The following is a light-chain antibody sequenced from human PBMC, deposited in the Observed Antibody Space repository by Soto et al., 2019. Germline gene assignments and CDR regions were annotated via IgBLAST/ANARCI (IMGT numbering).Light chain of an antibody. J-gene: IGKJ4*02. CDR1: QSVSNK. CDR2: GAS. Sequence: IVMTQSPGTLSVSPGERATLFCRASQSVSNKLAWYQQKPGQAPRLIIYGASTRATGIPARFSGSGSGTDFTLTISSLQSEDFAIYYCQQYNKWPQFGGGTKVEIK. CDR3: QQYNKWPQ. V-gene: IGKV3-15*01.